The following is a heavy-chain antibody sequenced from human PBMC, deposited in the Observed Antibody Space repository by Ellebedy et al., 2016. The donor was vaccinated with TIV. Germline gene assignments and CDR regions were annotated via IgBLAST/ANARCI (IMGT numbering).Heavy chain of an antibody. Sequence: GESLKISCTASGFTVSSNYMNWVRQAPGKGLEWVSVIYSGGNTYYADSVKGRFTISRDNSKNTLYLQMNSLRAEDTAVYYCAREWSAFDLWGQGTMVTVSS. CDR2: IYSGGNT. CDR3: AREWSAFDL. CDR1: GFTVSSNY. V-gene: IGHV3-53*01. J-gene: IGHJ3*01. D-gene: IGHD3-3*01.